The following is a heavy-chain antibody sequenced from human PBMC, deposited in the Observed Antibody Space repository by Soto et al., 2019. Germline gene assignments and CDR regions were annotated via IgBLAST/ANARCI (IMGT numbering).Heavy chain of an antibody. J-gene: IGHJ4*02. CDR2: ISSSSTYT. CDR1: GFTLSEYY. D-gene: IGHD3-10*01. V-gene: IGHV3-11*05. CDR3: ARETYGSGTYLSEPSIDY. Sequence: QVQLVESGGGLVKPGGSLRLSCAASGFTLSEYYMNWIRQAPGKGLEWVSYISSSSTYTNYADSVKGRFTISRDNAKNSLYLQTNSLRAEDTAVYYCARETYGSGTYLSEPSIDYWGQGTLVTVSS.